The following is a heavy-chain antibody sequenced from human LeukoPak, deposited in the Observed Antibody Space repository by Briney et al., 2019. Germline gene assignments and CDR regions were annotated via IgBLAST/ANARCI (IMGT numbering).Heavy chain of an antibody. Sequence: GGSLRLSCAASGFAFSSYGIHWVRQAPGKGLEWVAVISYDGSNKYYADSVKGRFTISRDNSKNTLYLQMNSLRAEDTAVYYCAREYNSLDYWGQGTLVTVST. CDR2: ISYDGSNK. CDR3: AREYNSLDY. CDR1: GFAFSSYG. D-gene: IGHD1-14*01. V-gene: IGHV3-30*03. J-gene: IGHJ4*02.